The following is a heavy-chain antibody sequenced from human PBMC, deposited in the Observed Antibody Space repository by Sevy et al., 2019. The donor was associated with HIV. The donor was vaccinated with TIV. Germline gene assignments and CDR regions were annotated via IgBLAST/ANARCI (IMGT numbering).Heavy chain of an antibody. Sequence: GGSLRLSCAASGFAFRGSAIHWVRQASGKGLEWIGRIRSKGNSFATDYVPSVKGRFTISRDDSKKTAYLEMSSLKIDDTAVYNCAGQVGDTVMAIFDYWGQGTLVTVSS. CDR2: IRSKGNSFAT. D-gene: IGHD1-26*01. V-gene: IGHV3-73*01. J-gene: IGHJ4*02. CDR3: AGQVGDTVMAIFDY. CDR1: GFAFRGSA.